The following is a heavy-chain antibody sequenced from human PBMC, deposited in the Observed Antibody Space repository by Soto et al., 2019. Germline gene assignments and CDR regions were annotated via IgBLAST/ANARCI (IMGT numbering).Heavy chain of an antibody. CDR2: IIPIFGTA. V-gene: IGHV1-69*13. J-gene: IGHJ4*02. Sequence: SVKVCCKASGGTFSSYAISWVRQAPGQGLEWMGGIIPIFGTANYAQKFQGRVTITADESTSTAYMELSSLRSEDTAVYYCARVGYCSGGSCYSGYFDYWGQGTLVTVSS. D-gene: IGHD2-15*01. CDR3: ARVGYCSGGSCYSGYFDY. CDR1: GGTFSSYA.